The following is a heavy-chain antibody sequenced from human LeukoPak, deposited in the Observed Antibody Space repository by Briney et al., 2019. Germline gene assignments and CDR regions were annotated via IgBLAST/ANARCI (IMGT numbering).Heavy chain of an antibody. J-gene: IGHJ6*03. V-gene: IGHV4-34*01. CDR2: INHSGST. D-gene: IGHD6-19*01. CDR1: GGSFSGYY. CDR3: ARAGKQWLVRRYYYYYYMDV. Sequence: SETLSLTCAVYGGSFSGYYWSWIRQPPGKGLEWIGEINHSGSTNYNPSLKSRVTISVDTSKNQFSLKLSSVTAADTAVYYCARAGKQWLVRRYYYYYYMDVWGKGTTVTVSS.